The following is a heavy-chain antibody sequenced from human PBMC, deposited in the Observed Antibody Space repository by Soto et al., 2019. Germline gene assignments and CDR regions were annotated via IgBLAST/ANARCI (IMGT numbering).Heavy chain of an antibody. CDR1: GFTFTTYA. CDR2: ISGGSS. D-gene: IGHD2-2*01. Sequence: GGSLRLSCAASGFTFTTYAMSWVRQAPGKGLEWVSAISGGSSYYADSVKGRFTISRDNSKHTLYLQMNSLRAEDTAVYYCAKGGLGDCSTTSCLFHFDDWGLGALVTVSS. CDR3: AKGGLGDCSTTSCLFHFDD. J-gene: IGHJ4*02. V-gene: IGHV3-23*01.